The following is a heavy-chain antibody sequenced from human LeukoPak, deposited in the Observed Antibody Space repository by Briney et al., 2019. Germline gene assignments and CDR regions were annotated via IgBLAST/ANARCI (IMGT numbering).Heavy chain of an antibody. CDR1: GFTFSSYW. J-gene: IGHJ5*02. CDR2: INSDGYST. Sequence: GGSLRLSCVASGFTFSSYWMHWVRQAPGKGLVWVSRINSDGYSTSYADSVKGRFTISRDNAKNTVYLQLNSLRAEDTAVYYCARDRRGYSGYDPGWFDPWGQGTLVTVSS. D-gene: IGHD5-12*01. CDR3: ARDRRGYSGYDPGWFDP. V-gene: IGHV3-74*01.